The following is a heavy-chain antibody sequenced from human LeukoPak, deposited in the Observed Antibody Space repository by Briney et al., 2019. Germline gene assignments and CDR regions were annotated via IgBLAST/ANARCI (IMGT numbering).Heavy chain of an antibody. D-gene: IGHD6-19*01. Sequence: PSETLSLTCTVSGGSISNYYWSWIRQPPGKGLEWIGYIYYSGSTNYNPSLKSRVTISVDTSKNQFSLKLSPVTAADTAVYYCARLGRRAVADAFDIWGQGTMVTVSS. CDR3: ARLGRRAVADAFDI. CDR2: IYYSGST. J-gene: IGHJ3*02. V-gene: IGHV4-59*08. CDR1: GGSISNYY.